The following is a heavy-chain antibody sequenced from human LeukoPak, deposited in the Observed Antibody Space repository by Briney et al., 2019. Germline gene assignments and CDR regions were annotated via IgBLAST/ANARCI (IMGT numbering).Heavy chain of an antibody. CDR2: IYYSGST. V-gene: IGHV4-59*01. Sequence: SETLSLTCTVSSGSISSYYWSWIRQPPGKGLEWIGYIYYSGSTNYNPSLKSRVTISVDTSKNQFSLKLSSVTAADTAVYYCARGSGVSEYPFDYWGQGTLVTVSS. J-gene: IGHJ4*02. D-gene: IGHD3-10*01. CDR3: ARGSGVSEYPFDY. CDR1: SGSISSYY.